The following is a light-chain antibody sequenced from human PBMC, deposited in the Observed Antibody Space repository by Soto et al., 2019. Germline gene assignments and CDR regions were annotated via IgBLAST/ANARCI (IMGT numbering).Light chain of an antibody. CDR3: MCYAGGNNWV. CDR1: SSDVGTHGY. Sequence: QSALTQPPSASGSPGQSVTISCTGTSSDVGTHGYVSWYQQHAGKAPKLVIYDVTKRPSGVPDRFSGSKSGNTASLIVSGLQAEDEADYYCMCYAGGNNWVFGGGTKVTVL. CDR2: DVT. J-gene: IGLJ3*02. V-gene: IGLV2-8*01.